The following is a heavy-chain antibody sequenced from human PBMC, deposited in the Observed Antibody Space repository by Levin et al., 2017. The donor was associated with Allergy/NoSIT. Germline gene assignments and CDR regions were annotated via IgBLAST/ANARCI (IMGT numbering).Heavy chain of an antibody. Sequence: GESLKISCAASGFTFDDYGMSWVRQAPGKGLEWVSGINWNGGSTGYADSVKGRFTISRDNAKNSLYLQMNSLRAEDTALYYCARDSTITFYGMDVWGQGTTVTVSS. CDR2: INWNGGST. D-gene: IGHD3-10*01. CDR1: GFTFDDYG. J-gene: IGHJ6*02. V-gene: IGHV3-20*04. CDR3: ARDSTITFYGMDV.